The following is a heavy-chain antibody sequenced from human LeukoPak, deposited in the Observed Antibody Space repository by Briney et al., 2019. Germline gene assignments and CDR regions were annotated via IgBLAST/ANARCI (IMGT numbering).Heavy chain of an antibody. CDR2: ISWNSGSI. V-gene: IGHV3-9*01. J-gene: IGHJ4*02. Sequence: GGSLRLSCAGSGFIFNNYAMHWVRQPPGKGLEWVSGISWNSGSIDCADSVKGRFMQMNSLRVEDTAFYYCAKDNRRHYTSGPNPDSLHWGQGALVTVSS. CDR3: AKDNRRHYTSGPNPDSLH. CDR1: GFIFNNYA. D-gene: IGHD6-19*01.